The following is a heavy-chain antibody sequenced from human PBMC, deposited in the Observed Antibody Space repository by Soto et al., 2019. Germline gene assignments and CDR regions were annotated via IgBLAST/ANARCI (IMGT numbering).Heavy chain of an antibody. J-gene: IGHJ4*02. CDR3: ARAPGGPGIAEQ. CDR2: INAGNGNT. D-gene: IGHD6-13*01. Sequence: ASVKVSCKASGYTFTSYAMQWVRQAPGQRLEWMGWINAGNGNTKYSQKFQGRVTITRDTSASTAYMELSSLRSEDTAVYYCARAPGGPGIAEQWGQGTLVTVSS. V-gene: IGHV1-3*01. CDR1: GYTFTSYA.